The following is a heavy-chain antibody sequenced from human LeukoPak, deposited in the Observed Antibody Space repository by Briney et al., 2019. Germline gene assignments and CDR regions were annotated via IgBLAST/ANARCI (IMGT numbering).Heavy chain of an antibody. V-gene: IGHV3-11*03. CDR2: ISSSSSYT. J-gene: IGHJ4*02. D-gene: IGHD6-13*01. Sequence: GWSLRLSCVVSGIPFSDFYMNWIRQAPGKGLVWISYISSSSSYTDYAESVKGRFTISRDNAKSALYLEMNDLRVEDTAVYYCAAGTAADYWGQGTLVIVSS. CDR3: AAGTAADY. CDR1: GIPFSDFY.